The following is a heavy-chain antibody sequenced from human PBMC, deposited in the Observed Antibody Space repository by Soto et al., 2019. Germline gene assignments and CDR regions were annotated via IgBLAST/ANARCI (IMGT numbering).Heavy chain of an antibody. J-gene: IGHJ4*02. CDR3: VDFPGY. CDR1: GFTFSSYS. Sequence: EVQLVESGGGLVQPGGSLRLSCAASGFTFSSYSMNWVRQAPGKGLEWVSYISSSSSTIYYADSVKGRFTISRDNAKNSLYLQMNGLSAEDPAVYYCVDFPGYWGQGTLVSVAS. V-gene: IGHV3-48*01. CDR2: ISSSSSTI.